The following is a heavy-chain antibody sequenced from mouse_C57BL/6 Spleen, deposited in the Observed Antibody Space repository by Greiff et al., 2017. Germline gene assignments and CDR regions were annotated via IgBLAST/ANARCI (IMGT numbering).Heavy chain of an antibody. V-gene: IGHV1-69*01. J-gene: IGHJ1*03. CDR1: GYTFTSYW. D-gene: IGHD2-5*01. CDR3: AIYYSNYGYWYFDV. Sequence: QVQLQQPGAELVMPGASVKLSCKASGYTFTSYWMHWVKQRPGQGLEWIGEIDPSDSYTNYNQKFKGKSTLTVDKSSSTAYMQLSSLTSEDSAVYYCAIYYSNYGYWYFDVWGTGTTVTVAS. CDR2: IDPSDSYT.